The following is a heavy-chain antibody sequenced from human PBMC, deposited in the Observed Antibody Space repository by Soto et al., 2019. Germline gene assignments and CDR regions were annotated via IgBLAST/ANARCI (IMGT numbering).Heavy chain of an antibody. D-gene: IGHD2-21*01. J-gene: IGHJ4*02. Sequence: QITLKESGPTLVKPTQTLTLTCTFSAFSLSTSGVGVGWIRQTPGKALEWLTFIYWDDDKRYSPSLKSRLTITKDTSKNQVVLTMTNMDPVDTATYYCARLVAAGITYYFDSWGQGTLVTVSS. CDR3: ARLVAAGITYYFDS. V-gene: IGHV2-5*02. CDR1: AFSLSTSGVG. CDR2: IYWDDDK.